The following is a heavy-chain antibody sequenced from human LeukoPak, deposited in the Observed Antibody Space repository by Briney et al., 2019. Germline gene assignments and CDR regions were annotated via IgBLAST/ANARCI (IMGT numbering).Heavy chain of an antibody. Sequence: GGSLRLSCAASGFTFSSYWMSWVRQAPGKGLEWVANIKQDGSEKYYVDSVKGRFTISRDNAKSSLYLQMNSLRAEDTAVYYCAREGSGYYYADAFDIWGQGTMVTVSS. V-gene: IGHV3-7*01. CDR1: GFTFSSYW. J-gene: IGHJ3*02. CDR2: IKQDGSEK. CDR3: AREGSGYYYADAFDI. D-gene: IGHD3-22*01.